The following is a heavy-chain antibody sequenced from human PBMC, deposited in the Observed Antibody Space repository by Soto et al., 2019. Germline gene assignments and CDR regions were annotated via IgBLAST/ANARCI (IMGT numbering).Heavy chain of an antibody. V-gene: IGHV2-5*02. Sequence: QITLKESGPTLVKPTQTLTLTCTFSGLSLSTSGVGVGWIRQPPGKALEWLALIYWDDDKRYSPSLKSRLTITKDTSKNQVVLTMTNKDPVDTATYYCAHTRIERILGGWNYPVFDYWGQGTLVTVSS. CDR2: IYWDDDK. D-gene: IGHD1-7*01. J-gene: IGHJ4*02. CDR1: GLSLSTSGVG. CDR3: AHTRIERILGGWNYPVFDY.